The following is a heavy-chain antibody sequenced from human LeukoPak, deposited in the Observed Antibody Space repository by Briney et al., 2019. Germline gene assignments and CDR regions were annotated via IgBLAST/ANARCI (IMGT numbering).Heavy chain of an antibody. V-gene: IGHV3-11*01. D-gene: IGHD3-22*01. CDR3: ARALRATYYYDSSGYYVVSAFDI. J-gene: IGHJ3*02. CDR2: MGIDGSSR. CDR1: GFIFSDYY. Sequence: GGSLRLSCAASGFIFSDYYMSWIRQAPGKGLEWLSYMGIDGSSRYYADSVKGRFTISRDNSKNTLYLQMNSLRAEDTAVYYCARALRATYYYDSSGYYVVSAFDIWGQGTMVTVSS.